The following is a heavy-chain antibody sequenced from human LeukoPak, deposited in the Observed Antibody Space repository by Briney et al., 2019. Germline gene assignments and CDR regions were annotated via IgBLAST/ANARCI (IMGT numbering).Heavy chain of an antibody. V-gene: IGHV3-33*01. CDR3: ARVGYNSGWYEY. CDR1: GFTFSIYG. J-gene: IGHJ4*02. Sequence: PGTSLRLSCAASGFTFSIYGMHWVRQAPGKGLDWVASIWEDGTNINYADSVMGRFTISRDNSKNTLYLQMHSLRAGDTAVYYCARVGYNSGWYEYWGQGTSVTVSS. D-gene: IGHD6-19*01. CDR2: IWEDGTNI.